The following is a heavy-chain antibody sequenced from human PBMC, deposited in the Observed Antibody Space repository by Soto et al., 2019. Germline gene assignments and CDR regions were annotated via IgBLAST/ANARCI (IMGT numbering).Heavy chain of an antibody. CDR3: ARTGGEVAFNI. V-gene: IGHV4-30-4*01. CDR1: GGSITSGDYY. J-gene: IGHJ3*02. D-gene: IGHD3-16*01. Sequence: SETLSLTCTVTGGSITSGDYYWSWIRQSPGKGLEWIGYKYHSGSPYYNPSLRSRVTISVDTSREQFSLSLTSVTAADTAVYYCARTGGEVAFNIWGQGTMVTVSS. CDR2: KYHSGSP.